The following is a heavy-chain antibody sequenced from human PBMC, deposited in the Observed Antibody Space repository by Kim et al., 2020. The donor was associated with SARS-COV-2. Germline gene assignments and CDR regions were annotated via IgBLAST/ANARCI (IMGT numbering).Heavy chain of an antibody. CDR2: GGTA. J-gene: IGHJ4*02. CDR3: TGWATRFDY. Sequence: GGTADYAAPVNGRFTISRDDSKNTLYLQMNSLKTEDTAVYYCTGWATRFDYWGQGTLVTVSS. D-gene: IGHD2-2*01. V-gene: IGHV3-15*01.